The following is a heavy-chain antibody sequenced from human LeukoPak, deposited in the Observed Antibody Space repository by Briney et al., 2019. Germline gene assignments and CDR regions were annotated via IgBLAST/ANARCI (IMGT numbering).Heavy chain of an antibody. V-gene: IGHV3-23*01. CDR3: AKGRGFYDSSGYYYAYYYGLDV. CDR2: ITSSGDST. J-gene: IGHJ6*02. CDR1: GITFSSYA. D-gene: IGHD3-22*01. Sequence: GGSLRLSCAASGITFSSYAMSWVRQAPGKGLEWVSGITSSGDSTYYADSVKGRFTISRDNSKNTLYLQMNSLRAEDSAVYYCAKGRGFYDSSGYYYAYYYGLDVWGQGTTVTVS.